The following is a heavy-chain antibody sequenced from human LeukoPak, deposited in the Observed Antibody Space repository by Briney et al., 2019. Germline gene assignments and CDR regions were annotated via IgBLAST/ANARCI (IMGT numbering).Heavy chain of an antibody. Sequence: GGSLRLSCAVSGFIFNNYAMNWVRQAPGKGLEWVSGIGGSGVATYYADSVKGRFTISRDNSKNTLYLQMNSLRAEDTAIYYCAKDPVWNPSYYYYYMDVWGKGTTVTVSS. CDR2: IGGSGVAT. CDR1: GFIFNNYA. CDR3: AKDPVWNPSYYYYYMDV. J-gene: IGHJ6*03. D-gene: IGHD1-1*01. V-gene: IGHV3-23*01.